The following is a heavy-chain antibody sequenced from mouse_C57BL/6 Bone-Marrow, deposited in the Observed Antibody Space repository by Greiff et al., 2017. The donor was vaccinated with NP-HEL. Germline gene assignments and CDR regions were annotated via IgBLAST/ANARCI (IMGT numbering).Heavy chain of an antibody. CDR3: VRAYYGSLDY. Sequence: EVMLVESGGGLVQPKGSLKLSCAASGFSFNTYAMNWVRQAPGKGLEWVARIRSKSNNYATYYADSVKDRFTISRDDSESMLYLQMNNLKTEDTAMYYCVRAYYGSLDYWGQGTTLTVSS. V-gene: IGHV10-1*01. CDR1: GFSFNTYA. CDR2: IRSKSNNYAT. D-gene: IGHD1-1*01. J-gene: IGHJ2*01.